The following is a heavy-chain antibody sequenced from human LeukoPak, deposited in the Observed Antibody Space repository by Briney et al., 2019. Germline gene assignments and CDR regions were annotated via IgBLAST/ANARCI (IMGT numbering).Heavy chain of an antibody. Sequence: GGSLRLSCVASGFTFTSYAMSWVRQAPGTGLEWISAISANGRSTYHADSVKGRFTISRDISKNTLYLQMNSLRAEDTAVYYCAKVAGSSGCYPDFWGQGTLVTVSS. CDR3: AKVAGSSGCYPDF. CDR1: GFTFTSYA. V-gene: IGHV3-23*01. J-gene: IGHJ4*02. CDR2: ISANGRST. D-gene: IGHD3-22*01.